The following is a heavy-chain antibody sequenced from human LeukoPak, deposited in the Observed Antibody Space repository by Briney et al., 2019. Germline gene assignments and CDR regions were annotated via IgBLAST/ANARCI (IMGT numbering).Heavy chain of an antibody. V-gene: IGHV1-8*01. CDR3: ARLRSSGGYYFDY. Sequence: ASVKVSCKASGYTFTSYDINWVRQATGQGREWMGWMNPNSGNTGYAQKFQGRVTMTRNTSISTAYMELSSLRSEDTAVYYCARLRSSGGYYFDYWGQGTLVTVSS. J-gene: IGHJ4*02. D-gene: IGHD3-22*01. CDR1: GYTFTSYD. CDR2: MNPNSGNT.